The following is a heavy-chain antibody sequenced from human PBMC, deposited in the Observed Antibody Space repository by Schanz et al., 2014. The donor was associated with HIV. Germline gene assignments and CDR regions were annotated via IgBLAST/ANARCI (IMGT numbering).Heavy chain of an antibody. D-gene: IGHD3-10*01. V-gene: IGHV1-69*06. J-gene: IGHJ3*02. CDR2: IVPIFDTP. CDR1: GGSFSNYA. CDR3: ARGEMVRGVVKQHGFQI. Sequence: QVQLVQSGAEVKKSGSSVKVSCKASGGSFSNYAIIWVRQAPGQGLEGMGGIVPIFDTPKYAQKFQGRVTTTADISTSTAYMELNSLRSEDTAVYYCARGEMVRGVVKQHGFQIWGQGTMVTVSS.